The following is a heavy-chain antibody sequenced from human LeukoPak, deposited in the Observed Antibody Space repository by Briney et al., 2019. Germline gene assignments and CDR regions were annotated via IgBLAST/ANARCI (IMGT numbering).Heavy chain of an antibody. Sequence: PSETLSLTCAVYGGSFSGYYWSWIRQPPGKGLEWIGEINHSGSTNYNPSLKSRVTISVDTSKNQFSLKLSSVTAADTAVYYCARGPGSGSRMYDYWGQGTLVTVSS. J-gene: IGHJ4*02. CDR1: GGSFSGYY. V-gene: IGHV4-34*01. CDR3: ARGPGSGSRMYDY. CDR2: INHSGST. D-gene: IGHD3-10*01.